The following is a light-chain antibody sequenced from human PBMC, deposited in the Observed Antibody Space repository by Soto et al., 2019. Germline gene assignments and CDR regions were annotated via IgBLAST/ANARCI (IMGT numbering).Light chain of an antibody. Sequence: EIVMTQSPATLPVSPGERATLSCRASQSVSSNLAWYQQKPGQAPRFLIYGASTRATGIPARFSGSGSGTEFTLTISSLEPEDFAVYYCQQRSNWPPTFGQGTRLEIK. CDR1: QSVSSN. J-gene: IGKJ5*01. V-gene: IGKV3-15*01. CDR2: GAS. CDR3: QQRSNWPPT.